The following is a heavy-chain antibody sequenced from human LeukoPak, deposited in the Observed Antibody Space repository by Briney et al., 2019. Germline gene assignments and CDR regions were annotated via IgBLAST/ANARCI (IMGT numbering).Heavy chain of an antibody. CDR1: GFTFSSYW. V-gene: IGHV3-7*03. Sequence: GGSLRLSCAASGFTFSSYWMSWVRQAPGKGLEWVANIKQDGSEKYYVDSVKGRFTISRDNAKNSLYLQMNSLRAEDTALYYCAKDLTGDPYYYGMDVWGQGTTVTVSS. CDR3: AKDLTGDPYYYGMDV. CDR2: IKQDGSEK. J-gene: IGHJ6*02. D-gene: IGHD3-9*01.